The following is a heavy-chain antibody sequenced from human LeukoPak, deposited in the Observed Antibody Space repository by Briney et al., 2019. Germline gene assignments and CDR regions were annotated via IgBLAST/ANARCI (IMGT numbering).Heavy chain of an antibody. D-gene: IGHD2-21*02. J-gene: IGHJ6*02. V-gene: IGHV3-49*03. CDR1: GFTFGDYA. CDR2: IRSKAYGGTT. Sequence: PGGSLRLSCTASGFTFGDYAMGWFRQAPGKGLEWVGFIRSKAYGGTTEYAASVKGRFTISRDDSKSIAYLQMNSLKTEDTAVYYCTRDGIVVVTATTYGMDVWGQGTTVTVSS. CDR3: TRDGIVVVTATTYGMDV.